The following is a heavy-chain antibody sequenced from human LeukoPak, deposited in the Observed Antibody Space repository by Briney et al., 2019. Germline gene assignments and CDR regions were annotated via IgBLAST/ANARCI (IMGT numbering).Heavy chain of an antibody. CDR1: GFTFSNYR. V-gene: IGHV3-74*01. D-gene: IGHD3-10*01. CDR3: ARVVFGDYFDY. J-gene: IGHJ4*02. Sequence: GGSLRLSCAASGFTFSNYRMHWVRQAPGKGLVWVSRINTDGSRTTYADSVKGRFTISRDNAKNTLYLQMNSLRAEDTAVHYCARVVFGDYFDYWGQGTLVTVSS. CDR2: INTDGSRT.